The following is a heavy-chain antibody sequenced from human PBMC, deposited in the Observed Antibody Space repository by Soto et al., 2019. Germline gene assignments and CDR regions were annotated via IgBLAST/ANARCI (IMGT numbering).Heavy chain of an antibody. D-gene: IGHD3-22*01. V-gene: IGHV3-48*03. CDR3: ARDYYDSSGSRGAFDI. CDR1: GFTFSSYE. Sequence: HPGGSLRLSCAASGFTFSSYEMNWVRQAPGKGPEWVSYISSSGSTIYYADSVKGRFTISRDNAKNSLYLQMNSLRAEDTAVYYCARDYYDSSGSRGAFDIWGQGTMVTVSS. J-gene: IGHJ3*02. CDR2: ISSSGSTI.